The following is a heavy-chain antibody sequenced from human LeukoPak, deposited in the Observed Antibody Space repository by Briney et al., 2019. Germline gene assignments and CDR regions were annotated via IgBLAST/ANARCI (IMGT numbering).Heavy chain of an antibody. CDR2: ISSRSSYI. Sequence: PGGSLRLSCAASGFTFSSYGMNWVRQAPGKGLEWVSSISSRSSYIYYADSVKGRFTISRDNAKNSLYLQLNSLRAEDTAVYYCARQYYDIWSGYYTADYYFAYWGQGTLVTVHS. CDR3: ARQYYDIWSGYYTADYYFAY. V-gene: IGHV3-21*01. J-gene: IGHJ4*02. CDR1: GFTFSSYG. D-gene: IGHD3-3*01.